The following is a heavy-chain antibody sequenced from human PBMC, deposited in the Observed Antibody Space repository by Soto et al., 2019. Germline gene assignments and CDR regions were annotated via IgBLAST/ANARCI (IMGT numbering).Heavy chain of an antibody. V-gene: IGHV1-69*01. D-gene: IGHD1-20*01. CDR3: ARAREAAITGDYYYYYGMDV. J-gene: IGHJ6*02. Sequence: QVQLVQSGAEVKKPGSSVKVSCKASGGTFSSYAISWVRQAPGQGLEWMGGIIPIFGTANYAQKFQGRVTITADESTSTAYMELSSLRSEDTAVYYCARAREAAITGDYYYYYGMDVWGQGTTVTVSS. CDR2: IIPIFGTA. CDR1: GGTFSSYA.